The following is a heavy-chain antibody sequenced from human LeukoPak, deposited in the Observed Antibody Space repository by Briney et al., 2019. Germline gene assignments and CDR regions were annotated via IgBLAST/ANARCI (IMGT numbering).Heavy chain of an antibody. J-gene: IGHJ4*02. Sequence: PGRSLRLSCAASGFTFSSYAMPWVRQAPGKGLEWVAVISYDGSNKYYADSVKGRFTISRDNSKNTLYLQMNSLRAEDTAVYYCARVNSRSGYSSAVDYWGQGTLVTVSS. D-gene: IGHD3-22*01. CDR2: ISYDGSNK. CDR3: ARVNSRSGYSSAVDY. CDR1: GFTFSSYA. V-gene: IGHV3-30-3*01.